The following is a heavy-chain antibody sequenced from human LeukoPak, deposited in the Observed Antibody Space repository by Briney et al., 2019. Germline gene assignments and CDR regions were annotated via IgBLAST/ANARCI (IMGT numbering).Heavy chain of an antibody. D-gene: IGHD1-14*01. V-gene: IGHV4-59*01. CDR2: IYYSGGT. Sequence: PSETLSLTCTVSGGSISSYYWSWIRQPPGKGLEWIGYIYYSGGTNYNPSLKSRVTISVDTSKNQFSLKLSSVTAADTAVYYCAREEPDYFDYWGQGTLVTVSS. CDR1: GGSISSYY. J-gene: IGHJ4*02. CDR3: AREEPDYFDY.